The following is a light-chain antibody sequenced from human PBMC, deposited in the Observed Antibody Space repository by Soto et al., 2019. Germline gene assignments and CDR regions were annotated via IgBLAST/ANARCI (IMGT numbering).Light chain of an antibody. Sequence: QSALTQPPSASGSPGQPVAISCTGTSSDVGGYNYVSWYQQHPGKAPKLMIYEVNKRPSGVPDRFSGSKSGNTASLTVSGLQAEDEADYYCSSYAGSSNVFGTGTKVTVL. V-gene: IGLV2-8*01. CDR3: SSYAGSSNV. CDR1: SSDVGGYNY. CDR2: EVN. J-gene: IGLJ1*01.